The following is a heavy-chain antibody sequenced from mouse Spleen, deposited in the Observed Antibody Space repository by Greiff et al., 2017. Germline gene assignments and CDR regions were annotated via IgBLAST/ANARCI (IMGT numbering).Heavy chain of an antibody. CDR3: ARHEAARAPYYFDY. J-gene: IGHJ2*01. D-gene: IGHD3-1*01. Sequence: EVQGVESGGGLVKPGGSLKLSCAASGFTFSSYAMSWVRQTPEKRLEWVATISSGGSYTYYPDSVKGRFTISRDNAKNTLYLQMSSLRSEDTAMYYCARHEAARAPYYFDYGGQGTTLTVSS. CDR2: ISSGGSYT. CDR1: GFTFSSYA. V-gene: IGHV5-9-3*01.